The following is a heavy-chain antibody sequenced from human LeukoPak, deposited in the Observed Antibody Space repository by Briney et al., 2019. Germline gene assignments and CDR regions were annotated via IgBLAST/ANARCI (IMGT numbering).Heavy chain of an antibody. D-gene: IGHD2-15*01. V-gene: IGHV3-30-3*01. CDR3: ARDGSVVVVAANYYYYGMDV. CDR2: ISYDGSNK. CDR1: GFTFSSYA. J-gene: IGHJ6*02. Sequence: GGSLRLSCAASGFTFSSYAMRGVRQAPGKGLEGLAVISYDGSNKYYADSVKGRFTISRDNSKKTLYLQMNSLRAEDTAVYYCARDGSVVVVAANYYYYGMDVWGQGTTVTVSS.